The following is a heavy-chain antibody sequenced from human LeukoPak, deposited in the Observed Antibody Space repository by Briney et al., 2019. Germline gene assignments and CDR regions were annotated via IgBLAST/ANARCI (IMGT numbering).Heavy chain of an antibody. Sequence: PSETLSLTCTVSGDSISNYYWSWIRQPPGKGLEWIGCVYYSGSSNYDPSLKSRVTISLDTSKNQFSLKLNSVTAADTAVYYCARSLTTGIDWFDPWGQGTPVTVSS. D-gene: IGHD4/OR15-4a*01. CDR2: VYYSGSS. CDR3: ARSLTTGIDWFDP. J-gene: IGHJ5*02. V-gene: IGHV4-59*08. CDR1: GDSISNYY.